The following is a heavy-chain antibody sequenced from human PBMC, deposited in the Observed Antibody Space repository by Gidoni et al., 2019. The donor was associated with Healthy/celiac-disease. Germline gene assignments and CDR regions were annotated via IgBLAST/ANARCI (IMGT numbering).Heavy chain of an antibody. CDR1: GLTFSDYY. J-gene: IGHJ4*02. D-gene: IGHD5-12*01. V-gene: IGHV3-11*01. CDR3: ARIYSGYDLPFDY. Sequence: QVQLVESGGGLVKPVGSLSLSCAASGLTFSDYYMSWIRQAPGKGLEWVSYISSSGSTIYYADSVKGRFTISRDNAKNSLYLQMNSLRAEDTAVCYCARIYSGYDLPFDYWGQGTLVTVSS. CDR2: ISSSGSTI.